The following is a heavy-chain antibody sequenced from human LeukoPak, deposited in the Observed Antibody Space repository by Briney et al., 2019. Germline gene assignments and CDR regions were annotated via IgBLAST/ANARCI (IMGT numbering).Heavy chain of an antibody. CDR3: AKDTAIARFLEWLLFFDY. Sequence: GGSLRLSCAASGSTFSSYAMNWVRQAPGKGLEWVSAISGSGGSTYYADSVKGRFTISRDNSKNTLYLQMNSLRAEDTAVYYCAKDTAIARFLEWLLFFDYWGQGTLVTVSS. D-gene: IGHD3-3*01. V-gene: IGHV3-23*01. J-gene: IGHJ4*02. CDR2: ISGSGGST. CDR1: GSTFSSYA.